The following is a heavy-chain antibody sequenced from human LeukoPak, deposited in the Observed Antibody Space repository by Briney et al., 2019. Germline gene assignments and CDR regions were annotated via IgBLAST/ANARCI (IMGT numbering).Heavy chain of an antibody. CDR2: INTTTGSP. Sequence: ASVKVSFTASGYIFTNYEMNWVRQAPGQGLEWMGWINTTTGSPTYAQGFTGRFVFSLDTSVSTTYLQISSLEAEDTAVYYCARTVLGATGYFDYWGQGTLIAVSS. V-gene: IGHV7-4-1*02. J-gene: IGHJ4*02. CDR1: GYIFTNYE. CDR3: ARTVLGATGYFDY. D-gene: IGHD1-26*01.